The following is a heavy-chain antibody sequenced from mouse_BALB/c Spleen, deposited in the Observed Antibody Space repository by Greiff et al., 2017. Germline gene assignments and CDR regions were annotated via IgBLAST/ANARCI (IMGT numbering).Heavy chain of an antibody. CDR1: GYAFSSSW. CDR3: AREYDYDDDDGPFDY. CDR2: IYPGDGDT. J-gene: IGHJ2*01. V-gene: IGHV1-82*01. Sequence: VQLVESGPELVKPGASVKISCKASGYAFSSSWMNWVKQRPGQGLEWIGRIYPGDGDTNYNGKFKGKATLTADKSSSTAYMQLSSLTSVDSAVYFCAREYDYDDDDGPFDYWGQGTTLTVSS. D-gene: IGHD2-4*01.